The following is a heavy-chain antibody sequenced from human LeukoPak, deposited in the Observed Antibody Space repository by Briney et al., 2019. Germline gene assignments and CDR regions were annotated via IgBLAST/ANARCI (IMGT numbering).Heavy chain of an antibody. V-gene: IGHV3-23*01. CDR1: GFTFSNYA. D-gene: IGHD1-14*01. CDR2: VSGTTSGT. J-gene: IGHJ6*02. Sequence: GGSLRLSCAASGFTFSNYAMSWVRQAPGKGPEFVSVVSGTTSGTYYADSVKGRFTISRDNSKNTLFLQVNSLRAEDTAVYYCAKVRTYFYHGLDVWGQGTTVTVSS. CDR3: AKVRTYFYHGLDV.